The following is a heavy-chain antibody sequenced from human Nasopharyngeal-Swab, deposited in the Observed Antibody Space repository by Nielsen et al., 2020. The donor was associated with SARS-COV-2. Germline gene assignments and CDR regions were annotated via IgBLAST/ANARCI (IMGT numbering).Heavy chain of an antibody. J-gene: IGHJ4*02. V-gene: IGHV1-69*13. CDR1: GGTFSSYA. D-gene: IGHD5-18*01. Sequence: SVKVSCKASGGTFSSYAISWVRQAPGQGLEWMGGIIPIFGTANYAQKFQGRVTITADESTSTAYMELSSLRSEDTAVYYCARSYTAMALFDYWGQGTLVTVSS. CDR3: ARSYTAMALFDY. CDR2: IIPIFGTA.